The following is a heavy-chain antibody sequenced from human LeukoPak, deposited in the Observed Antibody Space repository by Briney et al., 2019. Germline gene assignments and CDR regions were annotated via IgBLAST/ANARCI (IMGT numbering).Heavy chain of an antibody. CDR1: GFTFSSYA. D-gene: IGHD3-3*01. CDR3: AKDQTYDFWSGSPVWFDP. J-gene: IGHJ5*02. Sequence: GGSLRLSCAASGFTFSSYAMHWVRQAPGKGLEWVAVISYDGSNEYYPDSVRGRFTISRDISKNTLYLQMNSLRAEDTAVYYCAKDQTYDFWSGSPVWFDPWGQGTLVTVSS. CDR2: ISYDGSNE. V-gene: IGHV3-30*04.